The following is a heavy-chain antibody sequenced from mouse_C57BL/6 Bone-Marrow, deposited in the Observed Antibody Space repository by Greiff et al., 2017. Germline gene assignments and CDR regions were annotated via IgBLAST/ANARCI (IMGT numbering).Heavy chain of an antibody. CDR2: IYPSDGST. J-gene: IGHJ2*01. V-gene: IGHV1-85*01. CDR3: AREGSRVTFDN. D-gene: IGHD2-5*01. CDR1: GYTFTSYD. Sequence: QVQLQQSGPELVKPGASVKLSCKASGYTFTSYDINWVKQRPGQGLEWIGWIYPSDGSTKYNEKFKGKATLTVDTSTSTEYKELHSLTSEDSAVYCCAREGSRVTFDNWGQGTTLTVSS.